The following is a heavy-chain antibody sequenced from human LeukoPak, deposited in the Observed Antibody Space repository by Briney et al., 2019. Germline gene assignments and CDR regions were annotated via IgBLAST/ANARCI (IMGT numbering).Heavy chain of an antibody. Sequence: PSGTLSLTCAVSGGSISSSNWWSWVRQPPGKGLEWIGEIYHSGSTNYNPSLKSRVTISVDKSKNQFSLKLSSVTAADTAVYYCASDVPRMDHHHLGFDPWGQGTLVTVSS. CDR2: IYHSGST. J-gene: IGHJ5*02. V-gene: IGHV4-4*02. D-gene: IGHD1-14*01. CDR3: ASDVPRMDHHHLGFDP. CDR1: GGSISSSNW.